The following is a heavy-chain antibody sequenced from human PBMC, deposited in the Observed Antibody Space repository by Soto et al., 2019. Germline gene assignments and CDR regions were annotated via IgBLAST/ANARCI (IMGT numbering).Heavy chain of an antibody. D-gene: IGHD3-16*02. Sequence: ASVKVSCKASGYTFTSYGISWVRQAPGQGLEWMGWISAYNGNTNYAQKLQGRVTMTTDTSTSTAYMELRSLRSDDTAVYYCAREHPRGELSIIIPDAFDIWGQGTMVTVSS. CDR3: AREHPRGELSIIIPDAFDI. CDR1: GYTFTSYG. CDR2: ISAYNGNT. V-gene: IGHV1-18*01. J-gene: IGHJ3*02.